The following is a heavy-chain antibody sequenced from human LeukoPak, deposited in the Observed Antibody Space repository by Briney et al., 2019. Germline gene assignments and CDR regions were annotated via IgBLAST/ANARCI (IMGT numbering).Heavy chain of an antibody. Sequence: SETLSLXCTVSGGSISSYYWSWIRQPPGKELEWIGYIYYSGSTNYNPSLKSRVTISVDTSKNQFSLKLSSVTAADTAVYYCARDNDSSGNDAFDIWGQGTMVTVSS. CDR1: GGSISSYY. CDR2: IYYSGST. D-gene: IGHD3-22*01. J-gene: IGHJ3*02. V-gene: IGHV4-59*01. CDR3: ARDNDSSGNDAFDI.